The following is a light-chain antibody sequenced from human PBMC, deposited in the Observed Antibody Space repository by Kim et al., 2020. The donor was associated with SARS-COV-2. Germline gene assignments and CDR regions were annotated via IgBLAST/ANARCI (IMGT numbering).Light chain of an antibody. J-gene: IGLJ3*02. CDR3: SAWDRSLSAWL. Sequence: IVAHTGPRNNNNVGNQGVGWPQQTQGNPTRLLSYRNNGRLSGFSERLSASSSGNTASLTMTGLQPEDEADYYCSAWDRSLSAWLFGGGTQLTVL. V-gene: IGLV10-54*01. CDR1: NNNVGNQG. CDR2: RNN.